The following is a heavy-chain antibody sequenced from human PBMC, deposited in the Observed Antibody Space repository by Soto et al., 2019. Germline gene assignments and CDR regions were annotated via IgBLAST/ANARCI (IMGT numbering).Heavy chain of an antibody. V-gene: IGHV1-8*01. CDR3: ASSPGNPPNYYYYYMDV. Sequence: ASLKVSCKASGYTFTSYDINWVRQATGQGLEWMGWMNPNSGNTGYAQKFQGRVTMTRNTSISTAYMELSSLRSEDTAVYYCASSPGNPPNYYYYYMDVWGKGTTVTVSS. CDR1: GYTFTSYD. J-gene: IGHJ6*03. D-gene: IGHD1-1*01. CDR2: MNPNSGNT.